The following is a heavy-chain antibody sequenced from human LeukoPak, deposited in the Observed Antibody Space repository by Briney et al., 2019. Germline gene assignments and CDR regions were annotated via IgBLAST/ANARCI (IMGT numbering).Heavy chain of an antibody. J-gene: IGHJ5*02. V-gene: IGHV1-2*06. CDR2: INFNNGYI. CDR1: GYSFIYHY. Sequence: ASVQDSFKSSGYSFIYHYMHWVRQAPGQGLEWVGLINFNNGYINSAQKFQGRVTMTRHTSITTVYMEVSWLTSDDTAIYHCARADRLHGCPYLIGPCGQGTLVTVSS. CDR3: ARADRLHGCPYLIGP. D-gene: IGHD2-21*01.